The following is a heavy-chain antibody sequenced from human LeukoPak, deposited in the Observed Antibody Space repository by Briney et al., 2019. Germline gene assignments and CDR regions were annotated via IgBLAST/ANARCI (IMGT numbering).Heavy chain of an antibody. CDR1: GFTVSSNY. D-gene: IGHD3-3*01. J-gene: IGHJ4*02. CDR2: IYSGGSA. V-gene: IGHV3-66*02. CDR3: ASDTILNDFWSGYDDY. Sequence: GGSLRLSCAASGFTVSSNYMSRVRQAPGKGLEWVSVIYSGGSAYYADSVKGRFTISRDNSKNTLYLQMNSLRAEDTAVYYCASDTILNDFWSGYDDYWGQGTLVTVSS.